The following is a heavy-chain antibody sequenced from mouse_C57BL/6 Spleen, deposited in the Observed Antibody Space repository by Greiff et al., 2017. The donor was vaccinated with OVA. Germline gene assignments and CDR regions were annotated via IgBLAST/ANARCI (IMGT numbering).Heavy chain of an antibody. CDR1: GYTFTDYE. CDR2: IDPETGGT. CDR3: TRRCSSSFDY. J-gene: IGHJ2*01. D-gene: IGHD1-1*01. V-gene: IGHV1-15*01. Sequence: QVQLQQSGAELVRPGASVTLSCKASGYTFTDYEMHWVKQTPVHGLEWIGAIDPETGGTAYNQKFKGKAILTADKSSSTAYMELRSLTSEDSAVYYCTRRCSSSFDYWGQGTTLTVSS.